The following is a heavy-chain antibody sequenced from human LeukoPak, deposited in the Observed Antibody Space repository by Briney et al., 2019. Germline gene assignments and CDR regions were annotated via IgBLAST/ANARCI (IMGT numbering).Heavy chain of an antibody. V-gene: IGHV4-34*01. CDR2: INHSGST. D-gene: IGHD2-8*01. CDR3: AKGGVARR. Sequence: PSETLSLTCTVSGGSISSYYWSWIRQPPGKGLEWIGEINHSGSTNYNPSLKSRVTISVDTSKNQFSLKLSSVTAADTAVYYCAKGGVARRWGQGTLVTVSS. J-gene: IGHJ4*02. CDR1: GGSISSYY.